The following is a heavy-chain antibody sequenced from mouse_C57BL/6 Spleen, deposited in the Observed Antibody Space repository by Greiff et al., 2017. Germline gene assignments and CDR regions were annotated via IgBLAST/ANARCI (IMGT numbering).Heavy chain of an antibody. CDR1: GYAFSSSW. D-gene: IGHD1-1*01. Sequence: VQLQQSGPELVKPGASVKISCKASGYAFSSSWMNWVKQRPGKGLEWIGRIYPGDGDTNYNGKFKGKATLTADKSSSTAYMQLSSLTSEDSAVXFCARGDYGSSSDYWGQGTTLTVSS. CDR2: IYPGDGDT. V-gene: IGHV1-82*01. J-gene: IGHJ2*01. CDR3: ARGDYGSSSDY.